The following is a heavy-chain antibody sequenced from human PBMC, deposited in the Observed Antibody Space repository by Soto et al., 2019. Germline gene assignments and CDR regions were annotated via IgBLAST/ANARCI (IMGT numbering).Heavy chain of an antibody. CDR2: IWYDGSNK. J-gene: IGHJ4*02. V-gene: IGHV3-33*01. D-gene: IGHD1-26*01. CDR1: GLTFSSYG. CDR3: ARVGQVGALYYFDY. Sequence: SLILSCAASGLTFSSYGMHLVRQAPGKGLEWVAVIWYDGSNKYYADSVKGRFTISRDNSKNTLYLQMNSLRAEDTAVYYCARVGQVGALYYFDYWGQGTLVTVYS.